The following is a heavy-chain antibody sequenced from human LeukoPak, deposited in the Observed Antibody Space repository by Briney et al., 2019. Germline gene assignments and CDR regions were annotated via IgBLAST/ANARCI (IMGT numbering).Heavy chain of an antibody. Sequence: ASVKVSCKASGYTFANYDINWVRQAAGQGLEWMAWMNPNGGKSGFAQRFQGRITMTRDTSIDPAYMELTSLGAEDTAVYYCARKSCTSTSCLHPWGQGTLVIVSS. CDR3: ARKSCTSTSCLHP. D-gene: IGHD2-2*01. CDR1: GYTFANYD. V-gene: IGHV1-8*01. CDR2: MNPNGGKS. J-gene: IGHJ5*02.